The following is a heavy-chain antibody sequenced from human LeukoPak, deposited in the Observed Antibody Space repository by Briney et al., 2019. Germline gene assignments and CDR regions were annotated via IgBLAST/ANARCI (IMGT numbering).Heavy chain of an antibody. D-gene: IGHD2-21*02. CDR3: ARDPGPYCGGDCSFDY. V-gene: IGHV4-4*07. Sequence: SETLSLTCTVSGGSISSYYWSWIREPAGKGLEWIGRIYTSGSTNYNPSLKSPVTMSVDTSKNQFSLTLSSVTAADTAVYYCARDPGPYCGGDCSFDYWGQGTLVTVSS. J-gene: IGHJ4*02. CDR1: GGSISSYY. CDR2: IYTSGST.